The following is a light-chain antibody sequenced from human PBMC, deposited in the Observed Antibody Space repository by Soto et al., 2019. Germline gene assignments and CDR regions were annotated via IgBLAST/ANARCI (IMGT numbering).Light chain of an antibody. CDR2: DAS. J-gene: IGKJ5*01. V-gene: IGKV1-33*01. Sequence: DIQMTQSPSSLSASVGDRVTITCRASQDISNYLNWYQQRPGKAPKLLINDASNLERGVQSRFSGTRSGTHFTFAITSLQPEDVATYYCQQSDSLPITFGQGTRLEI. CDR3: QQSDSLPIT. CDR1: QDISNY.